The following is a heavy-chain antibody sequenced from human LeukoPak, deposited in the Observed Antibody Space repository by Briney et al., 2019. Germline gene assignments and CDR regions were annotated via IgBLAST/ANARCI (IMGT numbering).Heavy chain of an antibody. D-gene: IGHD4-17*01. V-gene: IGHV4-34*01. J-gene: IGHJ5*02. CDR1: GGSFSGYY. CDR3: ARDRSDYGDYGNWFDP. Sequence: SETLSLTCAVYGGSFSGYYWSWIRQPPGQGLEWIGEINPGGSTNYNPSLKSRVTMSVDTSKNQFSLKLSSVTAADTAVYYCARDRSDYGDYGNWFDPWGQGTLVTVSS. CDR2: INPGGST.